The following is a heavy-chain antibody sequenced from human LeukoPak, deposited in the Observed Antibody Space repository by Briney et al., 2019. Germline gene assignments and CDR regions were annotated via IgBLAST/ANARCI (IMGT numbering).Heavy chain of an antibody. CDR1: GGSISGYY. J-gene: IGHJ6*03. CDR2: IYSSGST. Sequence: KTSETLSLTCTVSGGSISGYYLTWIRQPPGKGLEWIGYIYSSGSTKYNPSLKSRVTISVDTSKNQFSLNLSSVTAADTAVYYCARVTYDSSGYYHTYSYYVDVGGNGTTVTVSS. D-gene: IGHD3-22*01. V-gene: IGHV4-59*01. CDR3: ARVTYDSSGYYHTYSYYVDV.